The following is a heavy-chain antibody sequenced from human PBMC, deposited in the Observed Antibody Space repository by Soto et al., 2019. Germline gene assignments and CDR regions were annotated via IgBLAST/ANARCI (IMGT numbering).Heavy chain of an antibody. CDR1: GYTFTSYG. D-gene: IGHD5-18*01. CDR3: ARDLNYFSGWWVPDTAMVN. CDR2: ISVYNGNT. J-gene: IGHJ4*02. Sequence: ASVKVSCKASGYTFTSYGISWVRQAPGQGLEWMGWISVYNGNTKYTQNLQGRVTMTTDTSTSTAYMELRSLRSDDTAVYYCARDLNYFSGWWVPDTAMVNWGQGTLVTVSS. V-gene: IGHV1-18*01.